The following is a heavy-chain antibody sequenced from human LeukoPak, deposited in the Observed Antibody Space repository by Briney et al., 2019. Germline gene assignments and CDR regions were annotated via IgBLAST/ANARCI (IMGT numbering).Heavy chain of an antibody. J-gene: IGHJ4*02. CDR3: ARHPSSSWYVYFDY. CDR2: INHSGST. D-gene: IGHD6-13*01. CDR1: GGSFSGYY. Sequence: SETLSLTCAVYGGSFSGYYWSWIRQPPGKGLEWIGEINHSGSTNYNPSLKGRVTISVDTSKNQFSLKLSSVTAADTAVYYCARHPSSSWYVYFDYWGQGTLVTVSS. V-gene: IGHV4-34*01.